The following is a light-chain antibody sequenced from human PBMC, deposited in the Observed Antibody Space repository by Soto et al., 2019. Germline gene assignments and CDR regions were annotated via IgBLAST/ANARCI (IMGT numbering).Light chain of an antibody. CDR3: SPYAGSTTLYV. CDR1: SSDVGSYNL. J-gene: IGLJ1*01. Sequence: QSVLTQPASVSGSPGQSITISCTGTSSDVGSYNLVSWYQQHPGKVPKLMIYQGSQRPSGVSSRFSGSKSGNTASLTISGLQAEDEADYFCSPYAGSTTLYVFGSGTKLTVL. CDR2: QGS. V-gene: IGLV2-23*01.